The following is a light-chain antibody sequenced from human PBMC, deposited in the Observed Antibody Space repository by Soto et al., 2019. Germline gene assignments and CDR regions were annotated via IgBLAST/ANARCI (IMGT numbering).Light chain of an antibody. J-gene: IGKJ1*01. CDR1: ESIDNW. Sequence: DIQMTQSPSTLSASVGDTVTITCRASESIDNWLAWYQQKPGKAPKLLIYMASSLESGVPSRFSGSGSGTEFTLTISSLQPDDFATYYCQQYNSYSRTFGQGTKVDIK. CDR2: MAS. CDR3: QQYNSYSRT. V-gene: IGKV1-5*03.